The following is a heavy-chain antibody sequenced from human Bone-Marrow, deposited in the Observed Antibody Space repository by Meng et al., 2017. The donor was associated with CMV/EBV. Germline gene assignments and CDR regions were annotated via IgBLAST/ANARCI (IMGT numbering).Heavy chain of an antibody. V-gene: IGHV1-18*01. CDR3: ARVQSRGIFGVATPYYYYYGMDV. Sequence: ASVKVSCKASGDTFTSYGISWVRQAPGQGLEWVGWISTSKRKTIYAQRFQGRVVLTTDTSATAAYQEVRDLRSDDTAVYYCARVQSRGIFGVATPYYYYYGMDVWGQGTTVTVSS. CDR2: ISTSKRKT. D-gene: IGHD3-3*01. J-gene: IGHJ6*02. CDR1: GDTFTSYG.